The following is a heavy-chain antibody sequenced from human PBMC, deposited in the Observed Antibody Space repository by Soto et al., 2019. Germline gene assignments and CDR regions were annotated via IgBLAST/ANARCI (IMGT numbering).Heavy chain of an antibody. CDR1: VGSFNGYY. V-gene: IGHV4-34*01. J-gene: IGHJ5*02. D-gene: IGHD3-3*01. CDR2: INHTGGT. Sequence: SETLSLTCAVYVGSFNGYYWNWIREPPGKGLEWIGEINHTGGTHYNPSLKSRVTMSVDTSKNQFSLRLSSVTAADTAIYYCATRITVFGLLIPPFDPWGQGTQVTVSS. CDR3: ATRITVFGLLIPPFDP.